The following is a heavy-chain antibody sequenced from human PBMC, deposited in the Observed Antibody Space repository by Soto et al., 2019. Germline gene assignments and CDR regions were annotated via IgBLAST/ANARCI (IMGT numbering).Heavy chain of an antibody. CDR2: IIPILGIA. D-gene: IGHD2-2*03. Sequence: ASVKVSCKASGGTFSSYTISWVRQAPGQGFEWMGRIIPILGIANYAQKFQGRVTITADKSTSTAYMELSSLRSEDTAVYYCARVGYCSSTSCYAFFDYWGQGTLVTVSS. V-gene: IGHV1-69*02. CDR1: GGTFSSYT. CDR3: ARVGYCSSTSCYAFFDY. J-gene: IGHJ4*02.